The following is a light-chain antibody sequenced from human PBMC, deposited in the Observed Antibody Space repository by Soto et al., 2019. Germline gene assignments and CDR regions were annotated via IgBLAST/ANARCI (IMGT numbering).Light chain of an antibody. J-gene: IGKJ1*01. CDR1: QGINSY. CDR2: AAS. V-gene: IGKV1-9*01. Sequence: DIQLTQSPSVLSASVGDRVIITCRARQGINSYLAWYQQKPGKVPKLLIYAASTLHSGVPSSFSGSGSGTEFTLTISSLQPEDFATYYCQQLNSYPRTFGQGTKVEIK. CDR3: QQLNSYPRT.